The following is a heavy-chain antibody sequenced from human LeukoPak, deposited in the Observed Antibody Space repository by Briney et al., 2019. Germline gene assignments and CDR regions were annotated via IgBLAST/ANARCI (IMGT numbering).Heavy chain of an antibody. Sequence: GGSLRLSCAASGFTFSSYGMHWVRQAPGKGLEWVAVIWYDGSNKYYADSVKGRFTISRDNSKNTLYLQMNSLRAEDTAVYYCAKDQWELSNLFDYWGQGTLVTVSS. CDR3: AKDQWELSNLFDY. V-gene: IGHV3-33*06. J-gene: IGHJ4*02. D-gene: IGHD1-26*01. CDR2: IWYDGSNK. CDR1: GFTFSSYG.